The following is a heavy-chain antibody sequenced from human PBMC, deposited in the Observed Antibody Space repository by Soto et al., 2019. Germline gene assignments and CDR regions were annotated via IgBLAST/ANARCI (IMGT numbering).Heavy chain of an antibody. CDR3: ALNYMVRGVIKKEVMYY. Sequence: QVQLVQSGAEVKKPGSSVKVSCKASGGTFISYTISWVRQAHGQGLEWMGRIIPNLGIANYAQKFQGRVTITADKSTSTAYMELSSLRSEDTAVYCCALNYMVRGVIKKEVMYYLGQGTLVTVSS. J-gene: IGHJ4*02. V-gene: IGHV1-69*02. CDR2: IIPNLGIA. CDR1: GGTFISYT. D-gene: IGHD3-10*01.